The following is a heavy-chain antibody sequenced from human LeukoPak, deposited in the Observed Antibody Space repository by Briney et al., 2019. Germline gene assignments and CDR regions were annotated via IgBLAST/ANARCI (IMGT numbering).Heavy chain of an antibody. J-gene: IGHJ4*02. CDR2: ISWNSGSI. CDR3: AKDIFTGIAAAGAIDY. CDR1: GFTFDDYA. V-gene: IGHV3-9*01. D-gene: IGHD6-13*01. Sequence: GRSLRLSCAASGFTFDDYAMHWVRQAPGKGLEWVSGISWNSGSIGYADSVKGRFTISRDNAKNSLYLQMNSLRAEDTALYYCAKDIFTGIAAAGAIDYWGQGTLVPVSS.